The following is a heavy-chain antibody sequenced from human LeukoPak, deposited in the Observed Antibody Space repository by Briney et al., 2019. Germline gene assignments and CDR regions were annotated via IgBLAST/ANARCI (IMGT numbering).Heavy chain of an antibody. Sequence: SETLSLTCTVSGGSISDYYWSWIRQSAGKGLEWIGHIYSSGSTYYNPSLKSRLTMSVDMSKNQVSLELSSMTAADTAVYYCARDFPHGSGRYFYEGMDVWGQGTTVTVSS. V-gene: IGHV4-4*07. CDR1: GGSISDYY. D-gene: IGHD2-15*01. CDR3: ARDFPHGSGRYFYEGMDV. J-gene: IGHJ6*02. CDR2: IYSSGST.